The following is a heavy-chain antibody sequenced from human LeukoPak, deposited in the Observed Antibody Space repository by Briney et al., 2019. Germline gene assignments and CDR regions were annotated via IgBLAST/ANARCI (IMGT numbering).Heavy chain of an antibody. CDR3: ARDHSEPGVFFDS. D-gene: IGHD1-14*01. CDR1: EFTFSSYW. V-gene: IGHV3-7*05. J-gene: IGHJ4*02. CDR2: INQVGSEK. Sequence: PGGSLRLSCAASEFTFSSYWMISVRQAPGKGLEWVANINQVGSEKHYVDSVKGRFTISRGNAKNSLYLQMNSLRAEDTAVYYCARDHSEPGVFFDSWGQGTLVTVSS.